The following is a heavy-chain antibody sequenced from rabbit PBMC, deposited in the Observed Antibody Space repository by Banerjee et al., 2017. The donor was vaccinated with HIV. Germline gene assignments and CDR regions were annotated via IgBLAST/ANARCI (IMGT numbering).Heavy chain of an antibody. V-gene: IGHV1S45*01. CDR2: IFAGSDSGT. Sequence: QEQLVESGGGLVQPEGSLTLTCTASGFSFSSSDYMCWVRQAPGKGLEWIACIFAGSDSGTYYANWAKGRFTISKTSSTTVTLQMTSLTAADTATYFCVRDLHPISSGHTYCNLWGQGTLVTVS. CDR3: VRDLHPISSGHTYCNL. D-gene: IGHD1-1*01. CDR1: GFSFSSSDY. J-gene: IGHJ4*01.